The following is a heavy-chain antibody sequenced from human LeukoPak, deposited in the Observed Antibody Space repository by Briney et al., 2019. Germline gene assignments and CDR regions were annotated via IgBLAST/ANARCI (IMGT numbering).Heavy chain of an antibody. D-gene: IGHD2-2*02. CDR2: IKSKTDGGTT. Sequence: GGSLRLSCAASGFTFSNAWMSWVRQAPGKGLEWVGRIKSKTDGGTTDFAAPVKGRFTISRDDSKNTLYLQMNSLRAEDTAVYYCAKDSDIVVVPAAIPRGSFDYWGQGTLVTVSS. J-gene: IGHJ4*02. CDR1: GFTFSNAW. CDR3: AKDSDIVVVPAAIPRGSFDY. V-gene: IGHV3-15*01.